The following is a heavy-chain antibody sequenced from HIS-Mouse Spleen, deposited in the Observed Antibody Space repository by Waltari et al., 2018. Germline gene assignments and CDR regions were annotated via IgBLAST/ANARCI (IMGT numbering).Heavy chain of an antibody. D-gene: IGHD6-13*01. CDR3: AREIPYSSSWYDWYFDL. CDR2: IYYSGST. Sequence: QLQLQESGPGLVKPSETLSLTCTVSGGSISSSSYYWGWIRQPPGKGLEWIGSIYYSGSTYYNPSIKSRVTISVDTSKKQFSLKLSSVTDADTAVYYCAREIPYSSSWYDWYFDLWGRGTLVTVSS. V-gene: IGHV4-39*07. J-gene: IGHJ2*01. CDR1: GGSISSSSYY.